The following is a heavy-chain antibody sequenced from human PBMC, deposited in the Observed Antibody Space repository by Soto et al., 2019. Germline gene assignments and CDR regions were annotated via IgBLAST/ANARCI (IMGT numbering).Heavy chain of an antibody. CDR2: IIPILGIA. CDR3: ASSNIAARLDY. V-gene: IGHV1-69*02. D-gene: IGHD6-6*01. CDR1: GGTFSSYT. J-gene: IGHJ4*02. Sequence: QVQLVQSGPEVKKPGSSVKVSCKASGGTFSSYTISWVRQAPGHGLAWMGSIIPILGIANYAQKFQDRVTITADKSTSTAYMELRSLRSEETAVYYCASSNIAARLDYWGQGTLVTVSS.